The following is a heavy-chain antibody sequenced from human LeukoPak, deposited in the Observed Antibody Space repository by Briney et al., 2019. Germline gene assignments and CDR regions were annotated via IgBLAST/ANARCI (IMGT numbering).Heavy chain of an antibody. D-gene: IGHD2-21*02. CDR1: GFTFSGYA. V-gene: IGHV3-23*01. Sequence: PGGSPRLSCAASGFTFSGYAMSWVRQAPGKGLKWVSTISGSGGSTYYADSVKGRFTISRDNSKNTLYLQMNSLRAEDTAVYYCAKDAYCGGDCYPAEYFQHWGQGTLVTASS. CDR3: AKDAYCGGDCYPAEYFQH. CDR2: ISGSGGST. J-gene: IGHJ1*01.